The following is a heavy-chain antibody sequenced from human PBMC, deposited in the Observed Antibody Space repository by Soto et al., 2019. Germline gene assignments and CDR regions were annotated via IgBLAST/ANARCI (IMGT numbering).Heavy chain of an antibody. CDR1: GYTFTSYD. J-gene: IGHJ5*02. V-gene: IGHV1-46*01. D-gene: IGHD6-19*01. CDR3: ARDFGVAGTSARWFDP. CDR2: INPSGGST. Sequence: ASVKVSCKASGYTFTSYDINWVRQATGQGLEWMGIINPSGGSTSYAQKFQGRVTMTRDTSTSTVYMELSSLRSEDTAVYYCARDFGVAGTSARWFDPWGQGTLVTVSS.